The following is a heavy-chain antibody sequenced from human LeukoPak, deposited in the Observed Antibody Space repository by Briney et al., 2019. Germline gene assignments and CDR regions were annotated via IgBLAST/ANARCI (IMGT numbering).Heavy chain of an antibody. CDR2: IYYSGST. CDR1: GGSVSSNLYY. D-gene: IGHD5-18*01. J-gene: IGHJ4*02. V-gene: IGHV4-31*03. Sequence: SETLSLTCTVSGGSVSSNLYYWSWIRQHPGKGLEWIGYIYYSGSTYYNPSLKSRVTISVDTSKNQFSLKLSSVTAADTAVYYCARWETAMVTFDYWGQGTLVTVSS. CDR3: ARWETAMVTFDY.